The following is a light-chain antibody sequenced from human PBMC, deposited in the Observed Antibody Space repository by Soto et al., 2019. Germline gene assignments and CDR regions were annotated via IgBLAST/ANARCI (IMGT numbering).Light chain of an antibody. CDR2: DAS. CDR3: QQRSIWPPVT. Sequence: EIVLTQSPATLSLSPGERATLSCRASQSVSNYLAWYQQKPGQAPRLLIYDASNRATGIPARFSGSGSGTDFTLTISSLEPEDFAVYSCQQRSIWPPVTFGGGTRVEIK. V-gene: IGKV3-11*01. CDR1: QSVSNY. J-gene: IGKJ4*01.